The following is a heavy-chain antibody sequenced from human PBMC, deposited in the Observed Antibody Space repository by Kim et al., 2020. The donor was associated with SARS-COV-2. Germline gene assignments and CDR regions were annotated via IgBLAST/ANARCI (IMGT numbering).Heavy chain of an antibody. D-gene: IGHD4-17*01. V-gene: IGHV4-59*01. Sequence: SETLSLTCTVSGGSISSYYWSWIRQPPGKGLERIGYIYYCWSTNSNPSLKSRVTISVDTSKNQFSLNLSFVTAADTAVYYCARLGPTVYLWPHTNRYYFDYWGQGTLVTVAS. CDR1: GGSISSYY. CDR2: IYYCWST. J-gene: IGHJ4*02. CDR3: ARLGPTVYLWPHTNRYYFDY.